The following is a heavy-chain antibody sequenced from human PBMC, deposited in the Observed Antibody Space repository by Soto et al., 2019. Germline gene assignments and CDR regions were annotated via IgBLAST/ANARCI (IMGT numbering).Heavy chain of an antibody. CDR2: INHSGST. D-gene: IGHD6-13*01. Sequence: PSETLSLTCAVYGGSFSCYYWSWIRQPPGKGLEWIGEINHSGSTNYNPSLKSRVTISVDTSKNQFSLKLSSVTAADTAVYYCARGGKQQSYWGQGTLVTVSS. V-gene: IGHV4-34*01. CDR3: ARGGKQQSY. J-gene: IGHJ4*02. CDR1: GGSFSCYY.